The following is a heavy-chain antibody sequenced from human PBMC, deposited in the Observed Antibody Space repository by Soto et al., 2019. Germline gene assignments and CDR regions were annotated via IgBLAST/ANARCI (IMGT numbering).Heavy chain of an antibody. CDR1: GFTFSSYA. CDR3: AKVGLRITMTVGTPSGDY. Sequence: GGSLRLSCAASGFTFSSYAMSWVRQAPGKGLEWVSAISGSGGSTYYADSVKGRFTISRDNSKNTLYLQMNSLRAEDTAVYYCAKVGLRITMTVGTPSGDYWGQGTLVTVSS. D-gene: IGHD3-22*01. CDR2: ISGSGGST. V-gene: IGHV3-23*01. J-gene: IGHJ4*02.